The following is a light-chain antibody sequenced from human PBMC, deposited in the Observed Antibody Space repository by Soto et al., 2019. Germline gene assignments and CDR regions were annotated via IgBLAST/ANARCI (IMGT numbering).Light chain of an antibody. J-gene: IGLJ3*02. CDR3: GTWDSGLSVV. Sequence: QSVLTQPPSVSAAPGQTVTISCSGSSSNLGNNYVSWYQQLPGTAPKLLIYENNKRPSGIPDRFSGSKSGTSATLGITGLQTGDEADYYCGTWDSGLSVVFGEGTKLTVL. CDR1: SSNLGNNY. V-gene: IGLV1-51*02. CDR2: ENN.